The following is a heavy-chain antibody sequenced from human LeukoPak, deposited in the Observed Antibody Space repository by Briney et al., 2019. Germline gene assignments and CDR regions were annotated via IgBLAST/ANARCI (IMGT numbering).Heavy chain of an antibody. V-gene: IGHV4-59*08. CDR3: ARRTSSGWYLFDY. J-gene: IGHJ4*02. CDR1: GGSISSYY. D-gene: IGHD6-19*01. Sequence: SETLSLTCTVSGGSISSYYWSWIRQPPGKGLEWMGYIYYSGSTNYNPSLKSRVTISVDTSKNQFSLKLSSVTAADTAVYYCARRTSSGWYLFDYWGQGTLVTVSS. CDR2: IYYSGST.